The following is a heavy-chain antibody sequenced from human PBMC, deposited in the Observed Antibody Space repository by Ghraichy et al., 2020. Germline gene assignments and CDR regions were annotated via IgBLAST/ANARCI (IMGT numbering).Heavy chain of an antibody. D-gene: IGHD1-26*01. CDR2: INPNSGGT. J-gene: IGHJ6*02. Sequence: ASVKVSCKASGYTFTGYYMHWVRQAPGQGLEWMGRINPNSGGTNYAQKFQGRVTMTRDTSISTAYMELSRLRSDDTAVYYCAREGGSGSYSEDVWGQGTTVTVSS. CDR1: GYTFTGYY. V-gene: IGHV1-2*06. CDR3: AREGGSGSYSEDV.